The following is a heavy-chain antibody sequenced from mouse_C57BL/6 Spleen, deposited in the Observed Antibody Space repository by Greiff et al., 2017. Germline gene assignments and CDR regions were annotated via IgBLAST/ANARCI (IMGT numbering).Heavy chain of an antibody. V-gene: IGHV1-82*01. CDR2: IYPGDGDT. D-gene: IGHD2-4*01. J-gene: IGHJ4*01. CDR1: GYAFSSSW. Sequence: VQLQQSGPELVKPGASVKISCKASGYAFSSSWMNWVKQRPGKGLEWIGRIYPGDGDTNYNGKFKGKATLTADKSSSTAYMQLSSLTSEDSAVYFCARDYDYLAMDYWGQGTSVTVSS. CDR3: ARDYDYLAMDY.